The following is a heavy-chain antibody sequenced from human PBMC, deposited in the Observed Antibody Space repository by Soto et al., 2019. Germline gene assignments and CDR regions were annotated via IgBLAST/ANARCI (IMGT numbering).Heavy chain of an antibody. J-gene: IGHJ4*02. CDR3: ARDPIRGGVPYFFDF. CDR1: GYTFTDYF. CDR2: VNPDTGVA. Sequence: ASVKVSCKASGYTFTDYFVHCVLLSPVQGLEWMGWVNPDTGVATFPQKFQGRVTVTRDASINTDYMELTHLTSEDTGIYYCARDPIRGGVPYFFDFWGRGTQVTVSS. V-gene: IGHV1-2*02. D-gene: IGHD3-16*01.